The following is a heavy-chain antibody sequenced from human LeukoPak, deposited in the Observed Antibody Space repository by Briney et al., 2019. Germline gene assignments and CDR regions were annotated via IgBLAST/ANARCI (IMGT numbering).Heavy chain of an antibody. CDR3: ARGPYYYDSSGYYGLDY. J-gene: IGHJ4*02. CDR1: GFTVSSNY. V-gene: IGHV3-66*02. D-gene: IGHD3-22*01. CDR2: IYSSGST. Sequence: GGSLRLPCAASGFTVSSNYMSWVRQAPGKGLEWVSVIYSSGSTYYADSVKGRLTISRDNSKNTLYLQMNSLRAEDTAVYYCARGPYYYDSSGYYGLDYWGQGTLVTVSS.